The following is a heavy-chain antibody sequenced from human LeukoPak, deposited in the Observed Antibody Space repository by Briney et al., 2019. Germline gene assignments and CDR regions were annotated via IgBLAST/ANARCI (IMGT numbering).Heavy chain of an antibody. CDR1: GFTFDDYA. Sequence: GRSLRLSCAASGFTFDDYAMHWVRQAPGKGLEWVSGISWNSGSIGYADSVKGRFTISRDNAKNSLYLQMNSLRAEDTALYYCAKEPLYYYGSGSYHDYWGQGTLVTVSS. CDR2: ISWNSGSI. V-gene: IGHV3-9*01. CDR3: AKEPLYYYGSGSYHDY. D-gene: IGHD3-10*01. J-gene: IGHJ4*02.